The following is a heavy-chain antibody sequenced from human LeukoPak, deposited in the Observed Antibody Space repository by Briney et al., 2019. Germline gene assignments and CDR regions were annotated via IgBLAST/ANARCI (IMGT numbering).Heavy chain of an antibody. CDR1: GGSISSGSYY. CDR2: IYTSGST. V-gene: IGHV4-61*02. CDR3: AGDWGGSFTWFDP. D-gene: IGHD1-26*01. J-gene: IGHJ5*02. Sequence: SETLSLTCTVSGGSISSGSYYWSWIRQPAGKGLEWIGRIYTSGSTNYNPSLKSRVTISVDTSKNQFSLKLSSVTAADTAVYYCAGDWGGSFTWFDPWGQGTLVIVSS.